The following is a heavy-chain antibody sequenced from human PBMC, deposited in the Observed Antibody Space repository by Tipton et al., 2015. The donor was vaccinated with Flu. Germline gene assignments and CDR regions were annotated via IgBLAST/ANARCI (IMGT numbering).Heavy chain of an antibody. Sequence: SLRLSCAASGFTFGNYAMSWVRQAPGKGLEWVSIISGTGASTDSADSVKGRFSISRDNSKKVVYLQMNSLRVDDTAVYYCAKEDFSSTSCYLFEYWGQGVLVVVSS. CDR3: AKEDFSSTSCYLFEY. CDR2: ISGTGAST. V-gene: IGHV3-23*01. CDR1: GFTFGNYA. D-gene: IGHD2-2*01. J-gene: IGHJ4*02.